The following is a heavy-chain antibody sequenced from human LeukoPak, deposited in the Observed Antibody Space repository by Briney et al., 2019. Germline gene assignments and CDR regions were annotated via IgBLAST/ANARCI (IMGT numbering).Heavy chain of an antibody. CDR2: ISAYNGNT. CDR1: GYTFTGYY. V-gene: IGHV1-18*04. Sequence: ASVKVSCKASGYTFTGYYMHWVRQAPGQGLEWMGWISAYNGNTNYAQKLQGRVTMTTDTSTSTAYMELRSLRSDDTAVYYCARERGPKLQWQAYDAFDIWGQGTMVTVSS. D-gene: IGHD6-19*01. J-gene: IGHJ3*02. CDR3: ARERGPKLQWQAYDAFDI.